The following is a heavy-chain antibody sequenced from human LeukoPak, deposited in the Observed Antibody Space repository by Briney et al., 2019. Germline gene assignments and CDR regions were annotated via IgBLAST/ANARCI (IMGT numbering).Heavy chain of an antibody. CDR2: ISWNSGSI. J-gene: IGHJ4*02. V-gene: IGHV3-9*01. D-gene: IGHD5-24*01. Sequence: GGSLRLSCAGSGFIFNNYAMHWVRQPPGKGLEWVSGISWNSGSIDYADSVKGRFTISRDNAKNSLYLQMNSLRVEDTAIYYCTRVGYIDEGIDYWGQGTLVTVSS. CDR3: TRVGYIDEGIDY. CDR1: GFIFNNYA.